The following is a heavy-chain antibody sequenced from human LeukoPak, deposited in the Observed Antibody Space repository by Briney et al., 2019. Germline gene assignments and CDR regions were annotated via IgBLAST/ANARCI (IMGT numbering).Heavy chain of an antibody. V-gene: IGHV1-46*01. CDR3: ARDGDRRGGYSYGHYYYYMDV. J-gene: IGHJ6*03. CDR1: GYTFTSYY. CDR2: INPSGGST. Sequence: ASVKVSCKASGYTFTSYYMHWVRQAPGQGLEWMGIINPSGGSTSYAQKFQGRVTMTRDMSTSTVYMELSSLRSEDTAVYYCARDGDRRGGYSYGHYYYYMDVWGKGTTVTVSS. D-gene: IGHD5-18*01.